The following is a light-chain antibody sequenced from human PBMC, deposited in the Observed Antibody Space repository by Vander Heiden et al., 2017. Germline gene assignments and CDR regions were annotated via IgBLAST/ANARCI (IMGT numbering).Light chain of an antibody. CDR2: IDN. Sequence: QSVLTQPPSASGTPEQRVTISCSGSRSNIGGNSVSWYQRHPGTAPKLLIYIDNQRPSGVPDRFSGSKSGTSASLAISGLQSEDEAEYFCAAWDDNLNGLYVFGTGTKVTVL. V-gene: IGLV1-44*01. CDR1: RSNIGGNS. J-gene: IGLJ1*01. CDR3: AAWDDNLNGLYV.